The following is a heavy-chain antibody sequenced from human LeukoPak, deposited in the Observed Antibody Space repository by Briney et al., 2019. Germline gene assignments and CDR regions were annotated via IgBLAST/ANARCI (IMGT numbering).Heavy chain of an antibody. V-gene: IGHV3-23*01. Sequence: PGGSLRLSCAASGFTFDDYGMSWVRQAPGKGLEWVSATSSSDAGTYYADSVRGRFTISRDNSKNTLYLQMNSLRLEDAAVYFCARAPVTSCRGAYCYPFDYWGQGTQVTVSS. CDR2: TSSSDAGT. CDR3: ARAPVTSCRGAYCYPFDY. CDR1: GFTFDDYG. J-gene: IGHJ4*02. D-gene: IGHD2-21*01.